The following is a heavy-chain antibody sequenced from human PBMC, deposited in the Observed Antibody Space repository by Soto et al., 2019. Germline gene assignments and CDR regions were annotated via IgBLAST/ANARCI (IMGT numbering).Heavy chain of an antibody. Sequence: QVQLVESGGGGVQPGRSLRLSCAASGFTFSSYGMHWVRQAPGKGLEWVAVISYDGSNKYYADSVKGRFTISRDNSMNTLYLQMSGLRAEDTAVYYWAKETTVTTVYYYDYMVVWGKGTTVTVSS. D-gene: IGHD4-17*01. V-gene: IGHV3-30*18. CDR1: GFTFSSYG. CDR3: AKETTVTTVYYYDYMVV. J-gene: IGHJ6*03. CDR2: ISYDGSNK.